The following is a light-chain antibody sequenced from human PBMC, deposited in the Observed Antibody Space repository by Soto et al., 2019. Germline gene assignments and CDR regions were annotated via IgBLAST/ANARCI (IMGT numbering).Light chain of an antibody. CDR1: QSISSY. CDR2: AAS. V-gene: IGKV1-39*01. CDR3: QQSYSTPFT. J-gene: IGKJ3*01. Sequence: DIQMTQSPSSLSASVGDRVTITCRASQSISSYLNWYRQKPGKAPKLLIYAASSLQSGVPSRFSGSGYGTDFPLTISSLQPEDFATYYCQQSYSTPFTFGPGTKVDIK.